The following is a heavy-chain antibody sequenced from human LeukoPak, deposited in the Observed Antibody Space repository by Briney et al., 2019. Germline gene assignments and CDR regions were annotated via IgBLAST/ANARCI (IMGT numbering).Heavy chain of an antibody. CDR1: GYTLTELS. CDR2: FDPEDGET. Sequence: ASVKVSCKVSGYTLTELSMHWVGQVPGKGLGWWGGFDPEDGETIYAQKFQGRVTMTEDTSTDTAYMELSSLRSEDTAVYYCARAALPAASAFDYWAREPWSPSPQ. D-gene: IGHD2-2*01. J-gene: IGHJ4*02. V-gene: IGHV1-24*01. CDR3: ARAALPAASAFDY.